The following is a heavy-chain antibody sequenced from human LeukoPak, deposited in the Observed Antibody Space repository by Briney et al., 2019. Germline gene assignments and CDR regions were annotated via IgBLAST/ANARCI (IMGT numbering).Heavy chain of an antibody. V-gene: IGHV3-64D*06. Sequence: GGSLRLSCSASGCTFSTHAMYWVRQAPGKGLEYVSGISSNGGSTNYADSVKGRFTISRDNSKNTLYLQMSSLRAEDTAVYYCVKSDRPDYADFGLGSWGQGTLVTVSS. CDR1: GCTFSTHA. CDR3: VKSDRPDYADFGLGS. CDR2: ISSNGGST. D-gene: IGHD4-17*01. J-gene: IGHJ5*02.